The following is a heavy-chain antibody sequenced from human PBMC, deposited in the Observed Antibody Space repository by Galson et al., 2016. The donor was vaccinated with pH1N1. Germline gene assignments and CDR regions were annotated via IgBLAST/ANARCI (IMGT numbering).Heavy chain of an antibody. J-gene: IGHJ6*02. D-gene: IGHD3-3*01. CDR2: IIPISGTT. V-gene: IGHV1-69*13. Sequence: SVKVSCKASGGTFSSYAISWVRQAPGQGIEWMGKIIPISGTTNYAQRLRGRVTLTADESTDTAYMEVSGLRSEDTAVYYCATHDFWSDRYFYYGMDVWGHGTTVTVSS. CDR1: GGTFSSYA. CDR3: ATHDFWSDRYFYYGMDV.